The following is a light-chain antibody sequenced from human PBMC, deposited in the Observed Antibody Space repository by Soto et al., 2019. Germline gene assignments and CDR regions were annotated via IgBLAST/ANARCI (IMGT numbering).Light chain of an antibody. CDR3: QQYGSSPGWT. Sequence: EIVLTQSPGTLSLSPGERATLSCRASQSVSSSYLAWYQQKPGQAPRLLIYGASSRATGIPDRFSGSGSGTDFTITISRLEPEDFAVYYWQQYGSSPGWTFGQGTKVEIK. CDR2: GAS. CDR1: QSVSSSY. J-gene: IGKJ1*01. V-gene: IGKV3-20*01.